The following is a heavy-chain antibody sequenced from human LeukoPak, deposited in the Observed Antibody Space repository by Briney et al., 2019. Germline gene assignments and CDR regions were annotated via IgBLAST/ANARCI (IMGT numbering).Heavy chain of an antibody. Sequence: GGSLRLSYAGSGFTLSGSVIHWVRQAAGKGLEWVGRIRSKRNNYATAYAASVKGRFTISRDDSKNTVYLHTDSLKTEDTALYYCSRLEDTSPIEVALDIWGQGTVVTVSS. J-gene: IGHJ3*02. CDR1: GFTLSGSV. D-gene: IGHD2-2*01. CDR3: SRLEDTSPIEVALDI. CDR2: IRSKRNNYAT. V-gene: IGHV3-73*01.